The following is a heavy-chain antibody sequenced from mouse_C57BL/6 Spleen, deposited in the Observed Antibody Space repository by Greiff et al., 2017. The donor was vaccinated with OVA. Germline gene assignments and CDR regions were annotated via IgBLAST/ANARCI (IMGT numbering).Heavy chain of an antibody. CDR1: GYTFTDYY. Sequence: EVQLQQSGPELVKPGASVKISCKASGYTFTDYYMNWVKQSHGKSLEWIGDINPNNGGTSYNQKFKGKATLTVDKSSSTAYMELRSLTSEDSAVYYCARSVTAYYFDYWGQGTTLTVSS. J-gene: IGHJ2*01. CDR3: ARSVTAYYFDY. V-gene: IGHV1-26*01. CDR2: INPNNGGT. D-gene: IGHD1-2*01.